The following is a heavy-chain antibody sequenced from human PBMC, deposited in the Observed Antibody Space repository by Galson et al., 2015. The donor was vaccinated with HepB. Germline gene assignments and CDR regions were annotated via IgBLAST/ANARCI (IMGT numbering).Heavy chain of an antibody. Sequence: SLRLSCAVSGFTISSYWMHWVRQAPGKGLVWVSRTNSDGSSTDYADSVRDRFTISRDNAKNTLYLQMNSLRAEDTAVYYCASKSKSYFDYWGQGTLVTVSS. CDR3: ASKSKSYFDY. J-gene: IGHJ4*02. V-gene: IGHV3-74*01. CDR1: GFTISSYW. CDR2: TNSDGSST.